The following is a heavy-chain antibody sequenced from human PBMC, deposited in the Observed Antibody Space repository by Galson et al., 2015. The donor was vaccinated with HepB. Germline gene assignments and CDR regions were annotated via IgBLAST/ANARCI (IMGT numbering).Heavy chain of an antibody. CDR3: ARERLQLWFYHGMDV. CDR1: GFTSRSYA. Sequence: SLRLSCAASGFTSRSYAIHWVRQAPGKGLEWVAVISYDGINKYYADSVKGRFTISRDNSNNTLYLQMNSLRAEDTAVYYCARERLQLWFYHGMDVWGQGTTVTVSS. D-gene: IGHD5-18*01. V-gene: IGHV3-30-3*01. CDR2: ISYDGINK. J-gene: IGHJ6*02.